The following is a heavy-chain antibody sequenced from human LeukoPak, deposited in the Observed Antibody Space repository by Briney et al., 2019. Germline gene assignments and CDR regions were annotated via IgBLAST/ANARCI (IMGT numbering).Heavy chain of an antibody. CDR2: ISGSGGST. V-gene: IGHV3-23*01. D-gene: IGHD2/OR15-2a*01. Sequence: GGSLRLSCAASGFTLSSYAMSWVRQAPGKGLEWASAISGSGGSTYYADSVKGRFTTSRENAKNSLYLQMDSLRAGDTAVYYCARGYLDGMDVWGQGTTVTVSS. CDR1: GFTLSSYA. CDR3: ARGYLDGMDV. J-gene: IGHJ6*02.